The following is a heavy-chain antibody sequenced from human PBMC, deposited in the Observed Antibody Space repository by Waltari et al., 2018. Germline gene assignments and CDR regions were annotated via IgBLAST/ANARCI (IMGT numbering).Heavy chain of an antibody. J-gene: IGHJ4*02. V-gene: IGHV3-30*01. CDR2: ISYDGSNK. Sequence: QVQLVESGGGVVQPGRSLRLSCAASGFTFSSYAMHWVRQAPGQGLEWVAVISYDGSNKYYADSVKGRFTISRDNSKNTLYLQMNSLRAEDTAVYYCARALSKRCGGSCLPLDYWGQGTLVTVSS. D-gene: IGHD2-15*01. CDR3: ARALSKRCGGSCLPLDY. CDR1: GFTFSSYA.